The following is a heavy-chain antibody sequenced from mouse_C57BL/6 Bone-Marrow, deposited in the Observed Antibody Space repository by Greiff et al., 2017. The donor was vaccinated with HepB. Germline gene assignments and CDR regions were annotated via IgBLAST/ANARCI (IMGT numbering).Heavy chain of an antibody. Sequence: EVQLQQSGPELVKPGASVKISCKASGYTFTDYYMNWVKQSHGKSLEWIGDINPNNGGTSYNQKFKGKATLTVDKSSSTAYMELRSLTSEDSAVYYCARWGLLWSSFDYWGQGTTLTVSS. D-gene: IGHD2-1*01. J-gene: IGHJ2*01. V-gene: IGHV1-26*01. CDR1: GYTFTDYY. CDR3: ARWGLLWSSFDY. CDR2: INPNNGGT.